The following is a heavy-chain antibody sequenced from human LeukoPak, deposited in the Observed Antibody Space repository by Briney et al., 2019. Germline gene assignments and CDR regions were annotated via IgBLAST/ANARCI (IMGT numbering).Heavy chain of an antibody. CDR2: ISYDGSNK. Sequence: GGSLRLSCAASEFTFSSYAIHWVRQAPGKGLEWVAFISYDGSNKFYADSVKGRFTISRDNSKNTLSLQMNGLRAEDTAVYYCARDLGPTYCILDYWGQGTLVTVSS. CDR1: EFTFSSYA. CDR3: ARDLGPTYCILDY. J-gene: IGHJ4*02. V-gene: IGHV3-30-3*01. D-gene: IGHD3-16*01.